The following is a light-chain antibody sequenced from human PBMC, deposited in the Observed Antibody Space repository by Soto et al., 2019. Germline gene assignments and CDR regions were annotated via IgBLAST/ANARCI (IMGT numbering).Light chain of an antibody. V-gene: IGLV2-14*01. CDR2: EVR. CDR3: SSYTSSSTLYV. CDR1: RSDGGGYNY. Sequence: QFVRTQPASVSGSPGHCIIISCTGTRSDGGGYNYVSWDQQHPGKSHNHMLNEVRNRPSGVSNRFPGSKSGNTASLTISGLQAEDEDDYYCSSYTSSSTLYVFGTGTKVPVL. J-gene: IGLJ1*01.